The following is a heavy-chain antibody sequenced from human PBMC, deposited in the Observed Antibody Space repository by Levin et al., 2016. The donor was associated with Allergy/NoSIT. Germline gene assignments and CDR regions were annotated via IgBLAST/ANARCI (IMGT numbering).Heavy chain of an antibody. J-gene: IGHJ1*01. D-gene: IGHD3-10*01. V-gene: IGHV4-39*01. CDR2: IYYSGST. CDR3: ASLTYGSGSYYSEYFQH. Sequence: WIRQPPGKGLEWIGSIYYSGSTYYNPSLKSRVTISVDTSKNQFSLKLSSVTAAGTAVYYCASLTYGSGSYYSEYFQHWGQGTLVTVSS.